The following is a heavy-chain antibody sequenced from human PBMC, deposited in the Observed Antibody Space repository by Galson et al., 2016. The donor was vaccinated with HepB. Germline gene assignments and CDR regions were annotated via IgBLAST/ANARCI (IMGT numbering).Heavy chain of an antibody. J-gene: IGHJ4*02. Sequence: PALVKPTQTLTLTCTFSGFSLSTSGMRVSWIRQPPGKALEWLARIDWDDDKFYRTSLETRLTISKDTSKNQVVLTMTNMDPADTATYYCARTPFQMRTGGFDYWGQGTLVTVSS. CDR2: IDWDDDK. CDR1: GFSLSTSGMR. D-gene: IGHD1-26*01. V-gene: IGHV2-70*04. CDR3: ARTPFQMRTGGFDY.